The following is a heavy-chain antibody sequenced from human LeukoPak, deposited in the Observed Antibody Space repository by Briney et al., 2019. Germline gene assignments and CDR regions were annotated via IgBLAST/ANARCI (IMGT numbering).Heavy chain of an antibody. D-gene: IGHD4-11*01. CDR3: ARDRNYWFDP. V-gene: IGHV3-74*01. CDR2: INSDGSST. Sequence: GGSLRLSCAASGFTFSSYWMHWVRQAPGKGLAWVSRINSDGSSTNYADSVKGRFTISRDNAKNTLYLQMNSLRAEDTAVYYCARDRNYWFDPWGQGTLVTVSS. J-gene: IGHJ5*02. CDR1: GFTFSSYW.